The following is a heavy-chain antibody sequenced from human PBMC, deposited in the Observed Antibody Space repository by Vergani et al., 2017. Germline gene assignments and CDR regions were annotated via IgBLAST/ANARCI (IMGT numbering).Heavy chain of an antibody. CDR1: GDSMNNYY. CDR2: IYLGGTT. J-gene: IGHJ6*03. Sequence: QVHLQEAGPGLVTPAETLSLTCTVSGDSMNNYYWNWIRQTPGKGLEWIGDIYLGGTTTYNPSLESRVSLSADTSKNQFSLQLTSVTAADTAVYYCASGPSVVQGHYIYYYSYFMDVWGKGTTVTVSS. CDR3: ASGPSVVQGHYIYYYSYFMDV. V-gene: IGHV4-59*01. D-gene: IGHD2-15*01.